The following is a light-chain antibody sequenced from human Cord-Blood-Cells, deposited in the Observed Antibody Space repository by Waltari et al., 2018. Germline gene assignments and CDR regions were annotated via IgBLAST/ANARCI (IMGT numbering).Light chain of an antibody. J-gene: IGKJ5*01. CDR3: QQYGSSPPSIT. V-gene: IGKV3-20*01. CDR1: QSVSSSY. Sequence: EIVLTQSPGTLSSSPGERDTLSCRASQSVSSSYLAWYQQKPGQAPRLLIYGASSRATGIPDRFSGSGSGTDFTLTISRLEPEDFAVYYCQQYGSSPPSITFGQGTRLEIK. CDR2: GAS.